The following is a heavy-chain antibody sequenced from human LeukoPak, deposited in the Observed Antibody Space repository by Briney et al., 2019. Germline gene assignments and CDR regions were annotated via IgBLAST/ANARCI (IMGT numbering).Heavy chain of an antibody. CDR3: VKGGWFDD. CDR1: GFTFTRYR. D-gene: IGHD6-19*01. Sequence: PGRSLRLSCAASGFTFTRYRISWARQAPGKGLAWVSGVSGSVDEFQYADSVKGRFTLSRDHSTNTLFRLITCLRAAQPAITFRVKGGWFDDWGQGTLVTVSS. V-gene: IGHV3-23*01. J-gene: IGHJ4*02. CDR2: VSGSVDEF.